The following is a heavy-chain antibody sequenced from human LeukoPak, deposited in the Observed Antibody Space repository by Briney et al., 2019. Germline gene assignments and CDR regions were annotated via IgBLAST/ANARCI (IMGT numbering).Heavy chain of an antibody. J-gene: IGHJ4*02. V-gene: IGHV3-7*03. CDR3: ARDGGDLWFGESRGYYFDY. Sequence: GGSLRLSCAASGFTFSSYWMSWLRQAPGRGLEWVANIKQDGSEKYYVVSVKGRFTISRDNAKNSLSVQMNSLRGEDTAVYYWARDGGDLWFGESRGYYFDYWGQGTLVTVSS. D-gene: IGHD3-10*01. CDR2: IKQDGSEK. CDR1: GFTFSSYW.